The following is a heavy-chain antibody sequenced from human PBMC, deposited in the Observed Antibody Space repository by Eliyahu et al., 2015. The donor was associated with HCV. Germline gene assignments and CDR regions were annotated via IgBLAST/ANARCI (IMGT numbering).Heavy chain of an antibody. Sequence: QLQLQESGPGLVKPSETLSLTCTVSGGSISSSSYYWGWIRQPPGKGLEWIGSIYYSGSTYYNPSLKSRVTISVDTSKNQFSLKLSSVTAADTAVYYCARHRVTKLGYDSSGEAGDFDYWGQGTLVTVSS. J-gene: IGHJ4*02. CDR3: ARHRVTKLGYDSSGEAGDFDY. D-gene: IGHD3-22*01. V-gene: IGHV4-39*01. CDR2: IYYSGST. CDR1: GGSISSSSYY.